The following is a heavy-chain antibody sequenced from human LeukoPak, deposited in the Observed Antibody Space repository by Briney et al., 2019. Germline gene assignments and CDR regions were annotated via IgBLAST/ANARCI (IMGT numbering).Heavy chain of an antibody. CDR2: IYYSGST. V-gene: IGHV4-39*01. CDR3: TRLAFGGVIGI. CDR1: GGSISSSSYY. D-gene: IGHD3-16*01. Sequence: SETLSLTCTVSGGSISSSSYYWGWIRQPPGKGLEWIGSIYYSGSTYYNPSLKSRVTISVDTSKNQFSLKLSSVTAADTAVYYCTRLAFGGVIGIWGQGTMVTVSS. J-gene: IGHJ3*02.